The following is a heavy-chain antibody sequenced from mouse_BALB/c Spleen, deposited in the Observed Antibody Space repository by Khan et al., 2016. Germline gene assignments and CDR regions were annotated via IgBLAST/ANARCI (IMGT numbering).Heavy chain of an antibody. D-gene: IGHD2-1*01. CDR1: GYTFTIYT. V-gene: IGHV1-4*01. CDR2: INPSSGYT. Sequence: QVQLKQSGAELARPGASVKMSCKASGYTFTIYTMHWVKQRPGQGLEWIGYINPSSGYTNYNQKFKDKATLTADKSSSTAYMQLSSLTSEDSAVYDCSRSRRMEGNYLFDYWGQGTTLPVSS. J-gene: IGHJ2*01. CDR3: SRSRRMEGNYLFDY.